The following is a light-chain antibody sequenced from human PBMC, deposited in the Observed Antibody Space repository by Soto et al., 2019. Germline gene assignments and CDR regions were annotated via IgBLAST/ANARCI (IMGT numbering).Light chain of an antibody. V-gene: IGKV3D-20*02. CDR1: QTVRNNY. CDR3: QVRSDWPPFKYT. Sequence: EFVLTQSPGTLSLSPGERATLSCRASQTVRNNYLAWYQQKPGQAPRLLIYDASSRATGIPDRFSGGGSGTDFTLTISRLEPEDFAIYFCQVRSDWPPFKYTFGQGTKLEVK. J-gene: IGKJ2*01. CDR2: DAS.